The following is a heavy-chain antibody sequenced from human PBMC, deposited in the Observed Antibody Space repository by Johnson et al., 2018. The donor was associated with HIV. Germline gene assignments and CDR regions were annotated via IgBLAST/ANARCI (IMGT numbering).Heavy chain of an antibody. CDR1: GFTFSSYG. Sequence: QVQLVESGGGVVQPGRSLRLSCAASGFTFSSYGMLWVRQAPGKGLEWVAVISYDGNNKYYADSVKGRFTISRDNSKSTLYLQMNSLRAEDTALYYCAKDKDAFDIWGQGTMVTVSS. V-gene: IGHV3-30*18. CDR3: AKDKDAFDI. J-gene: IGHJ3*02. CDR2: ISYDGNNK.